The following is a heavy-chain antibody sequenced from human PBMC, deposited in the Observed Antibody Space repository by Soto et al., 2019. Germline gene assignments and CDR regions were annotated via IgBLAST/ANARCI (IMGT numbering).Heavy chain of an antibody. J-gene: IGHJ4*02. CDR2: IFSSGST. CDR1: GGSINTFY. Sequence: SETLSLTCTVSGGSINTFYWSWVRQPAGKGLEWIGRIFSSGSTSFNPSLESRVATSVDTSKNHFSLNLSSVTAADMAVYYCAREGSYSAYNFAHGIQLWSFDFWGQGALVTVSS. CDR3: AREGSYSAYNFAHGIQLWSFDF. D-gene: IGHD5-12*01. V-gene: IGHV4-4*07.